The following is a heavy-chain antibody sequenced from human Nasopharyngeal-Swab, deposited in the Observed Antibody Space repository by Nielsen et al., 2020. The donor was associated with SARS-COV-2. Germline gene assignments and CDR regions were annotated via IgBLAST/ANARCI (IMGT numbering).Heavy chain of an antibody. CDR2: ISSSSSYI. CDR3: ARGGVRSYWCDP. D-gene: IGHD3-16*01. V-gene: IGHV3-21*01. CDR1: GFTFSSYS. J-gene: IGHJ5*02. Sequence: GGSLRLSCAASGFTFSSYSMNWVRQAPGKGLEWVSSISSSSSYIYYADSVKGRFTISRDNAKNSLYLQMNSLRAEDTGVYYCARGGVRSYWCDPWGQGTLVTVSS.